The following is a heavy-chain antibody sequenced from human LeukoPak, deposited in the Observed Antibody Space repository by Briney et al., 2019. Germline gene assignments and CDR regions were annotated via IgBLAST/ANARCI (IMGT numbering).Heavy chain of an antibody. J-gene: IGHJ4*02. CDR1: GGSISSYY. Sequence: SETLSLTCTVSGGSISSYYWSWIRQPPGKGLEWIGRFYISGSTNYNPSFKSRVTISVDTSKNQFSLNLSSVTAADTAVYYCARDPNSALWGQGTLVTVSS. CDR2: FYISGST. CDR3: ARDPNSAL. V-gene: IGHV4-4*07. D-gene: IGHD4-23*01.